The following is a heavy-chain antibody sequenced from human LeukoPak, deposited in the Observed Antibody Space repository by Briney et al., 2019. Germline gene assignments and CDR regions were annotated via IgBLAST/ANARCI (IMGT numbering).Heavy chain of an antibody. V-gene: IGHV3-23*01. J-gene: IGHJ4*02. D-gene: IGHD3-22*01. Sequence: GGSLRLSCAASGFTFSSYAMNWVRQAPGKGLEWVSAISGSGGNTYYADSVKGRFTISRDNSKNTLYLQMNSLRAEDTAVYYCAKEKDYYDTTGYANDYWGQGTLVTVSS. CDR1: GFTFSSYA. CDR3: AKEKDYYDTTGYANDY. CDR2: ISGSGGNT.